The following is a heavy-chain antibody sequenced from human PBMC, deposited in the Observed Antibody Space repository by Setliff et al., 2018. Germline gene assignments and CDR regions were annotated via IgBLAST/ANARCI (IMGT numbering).Heavy chain of an antibody. V-gene: IGHV4-59*11. CDR1: GGSISSHY. J-gene: IGHJ3*02. Sequence: PSETLSLTCTVSGGSISSHYWSWIRQHPGKGLEWIGYIYYSGSTYYNPSLKSRVSMSVDMSKNQFSLKLNSVTAADTAVYFCARAKKGGYVGYVADAFDIWGQGTTVTVSS. CDR2: IYYSGST. D-gene: IGHD5-12*01. CDR3: ARAKKGGYVGYVADAFDI.